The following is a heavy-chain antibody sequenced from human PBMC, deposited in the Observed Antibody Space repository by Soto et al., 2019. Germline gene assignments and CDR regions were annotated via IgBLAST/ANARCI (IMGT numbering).Heavy chain of an antibody. CDR2: ISAFNGNT. CDR1: GYSFTNYG. Sequence: QDQLVQSGAEVKKPGASVTVSCKASGYSFTNYGVTWVRQAPGQGLEWMGWISAFNGNTHYAQNLQGRVTMTTAASTRPAYMELRSLRSNATAVYYGARDLGVAPPVAGNTHYYYYMDVWGKGTTVTVSS. J-gene: IGHJ6*03. D-gene: IGHD6-19*01. V-gene: IGHV1-18*01. CDR3: ARDLGVAPPVAGNTHYYYYMDV.